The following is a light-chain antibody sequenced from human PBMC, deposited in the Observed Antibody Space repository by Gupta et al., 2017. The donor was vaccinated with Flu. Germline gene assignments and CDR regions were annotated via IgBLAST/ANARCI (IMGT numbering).Light chain of an antibody. J-gene: IGLJ2*01. V-gene: IGLV2-14*01. CDR3: STFTASSTVV. Sequence: QAALTQPASVSGSPGQSITVSCTGTNRDVGGYDYVSWPQLHPGKVPRLLIYAVSDRPSGVSSRFSGSKSGNTASLTISGLLPEDEAHYYCSTFTASSTVVFGGGTKVTVL. CDR1: NRDVGGYDY. CDR2: AVS.